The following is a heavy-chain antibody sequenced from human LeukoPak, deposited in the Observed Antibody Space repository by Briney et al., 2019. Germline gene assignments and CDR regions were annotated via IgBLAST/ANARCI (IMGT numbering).Heavy chain of an antibody. Sequence: GGSLRLSCAASGFTFSSYAMSWVRQAPGKGLEWVSAISGSGGSTYYADSVRGRFTISRDNSKNTLYLQMNSLRAEDTAVYYCANQYYYDSSGYYPFDYRGQGTLVTVSS. J-gene: IGHJ4*02. CDR2: ISGSGGST. CDR1: GFTFSSYA. V-gene: IGHV3-23*01. D-gene: IGHD3-22*01. CDR3: ANQYYYDSSGYYPFDY.